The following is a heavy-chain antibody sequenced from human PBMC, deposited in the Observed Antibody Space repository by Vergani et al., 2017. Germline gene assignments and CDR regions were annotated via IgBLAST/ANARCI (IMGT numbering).Heavy chain of an antibody. V-gene: IGHV1-2*02. J-gene: IGHJ6*03. CDR2: INPNSGGT. D-gene: IGHD1-20*01. CDR3: ARDPDRHNSASYMDV. CDR1: GYTFTGSY. Sequence: QVQLVQSGAEVKKPGASVKVSCKASGYTFTGSYMHWVRQAPGQGLEWMGWINPNSGGTNYAQKFQGRVTMTRDTSISTAYMELSRLRSDDTAVYYCARDPDRHNSASYMDVWGKGTTVTVSS.